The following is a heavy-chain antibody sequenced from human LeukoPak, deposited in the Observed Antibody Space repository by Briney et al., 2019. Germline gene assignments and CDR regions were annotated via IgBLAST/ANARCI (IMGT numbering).Heavy chain of an antibody. Sequence: SGGSLRLPCAASGFTYSSYAMPWVRQAPGKGVESVSAISSNGGSTYYANSVKGRFTISRDNSKNTLYLQMGSLRAEDMAVYYCARDSCSSTSCRNFDYWGQGTLVTVSS. CDR2: ISSNGGST. CDR3: ARDSCSSTSCRNFDY. CDR1: GFTYSSYA. J-gene: IGHJ4*02. V-gene: IGHV3-64*01. D-gene: IGHD2-2*01.